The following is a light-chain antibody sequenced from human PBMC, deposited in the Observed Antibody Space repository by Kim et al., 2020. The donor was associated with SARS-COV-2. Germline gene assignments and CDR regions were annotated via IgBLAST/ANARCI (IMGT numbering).Light chain of an antibody. CDR3: SSYTSSSWV. CDR2: DVS. CDR1: SSDVGDYNY. J-gene: IGLJ3*02. V-gene: IGLV2-14*03. Sequence: QSALTQPASVSGSPGQSITISCTGTSSDVGDYNYVSWYQQHPGKAPKLMIYDVSNRPSGVSNRFSGSKSGNTASLTISGLQAEDEADYYCSSYTSSSWVFGGGTQLTVL.